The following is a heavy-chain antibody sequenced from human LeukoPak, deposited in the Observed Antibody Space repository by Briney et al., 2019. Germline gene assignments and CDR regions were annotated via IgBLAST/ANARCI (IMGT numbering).Heavy chain of an antibody. J-gene: IGHJ1*01. CDR2: IYYSGIT. V-gene: IGHV4-59*01. Sequence: SETLSLTCTVSGGSIRGYYWSWIRQPPGKGLEYIGYIYYSGITNYNPSLKSRVTISVDTSKNQFSLRLNSVTAADTAMYYCARDVEYFQHWGQGTLVTVSS. CDR1: GGSIRGYY. CDR3: ARDVEYFQH.